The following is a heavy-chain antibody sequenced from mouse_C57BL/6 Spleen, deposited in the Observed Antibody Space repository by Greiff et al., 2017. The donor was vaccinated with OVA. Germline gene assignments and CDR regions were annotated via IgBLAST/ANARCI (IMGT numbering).Heavy chain of an antibody. Sequence: VQGVESGPGLVQPSQSLSITCTVSGFSLTSYGVHWVRQSPGKGLEWLGVIWSGGSTDYNAAFISRLSISKDNSKSQVFFKMNSLQADDTAIYYCATYDYDGYYAMDYWGQGTSVTVSS. CDR3: ATYDYDGYYAMDY. J-gene: IGHJ4*01. CDR1: GFSLTSYG. V-gene: IGHV2-2*01. CDR2: IWSGGST. D-gene: IGHD2-4*01.